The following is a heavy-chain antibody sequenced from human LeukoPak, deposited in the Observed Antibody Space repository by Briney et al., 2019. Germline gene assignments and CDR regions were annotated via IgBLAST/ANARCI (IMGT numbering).Heavy chain of an antibody. Sequence: SETLSLTCAVYGGSFSGYYWSWIRQPPGKGLEWIGEINHSGSTYYNPSLKSRVTISVDTSKNQFSLKLSSVTAADTAVYYCARGDRQLWFPMGYWGQGTLVTVSS. J-gene: IGHJ4*02. D-gene: IGHD5-18*01. CDR2: INHSGST. V-gene: IGHV4-34*01. CDR1: GGSFSGYY. CDR3: ARGDRQLWFPMGY.